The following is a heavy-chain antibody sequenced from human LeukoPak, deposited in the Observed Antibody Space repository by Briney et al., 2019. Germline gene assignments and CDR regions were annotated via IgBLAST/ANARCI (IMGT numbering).Heavy chain of an antibody. V-gene: IGHV4-59*04. CDR1: GGSISSYY. CDR2: IYYSGTT. J-gene: IGHJ4*02. Sequence: PSETLSLTCTVSGGSISSYYWSWIRQPPGRGLEWIGYIYYSGTTYYNPSLKSRVTMSVDTSKNQFSLKLTSVTAADTAVYYCARSWGFGEFDYWGQGTLVTISS. D-gene: IGHD3-10*01. CDR3: ARSWGFGEFDY.